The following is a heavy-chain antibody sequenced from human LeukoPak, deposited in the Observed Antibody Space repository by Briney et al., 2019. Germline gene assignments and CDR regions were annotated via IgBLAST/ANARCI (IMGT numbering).Heavy chain of an antibody. CDR1: GYTFTGYY. CDR3: ARALEYSSSFAPHYYYYMDV. CDR2: INPNSGGT. D-gene: IGHD6-6*01. Sequence: ASVKVSCKASGYTFTGYYMHWVRQAPGQGLEWMGWINPNSGGTNYAQKFQGRVTVTRDTSISTAHMELSRLRSDDTAVYYCARALEYSSSFAPHYYYYMDVWGKGTTVTVSS. J-gene: IGHJ6*03. V-gene: IGHV1-2*02.